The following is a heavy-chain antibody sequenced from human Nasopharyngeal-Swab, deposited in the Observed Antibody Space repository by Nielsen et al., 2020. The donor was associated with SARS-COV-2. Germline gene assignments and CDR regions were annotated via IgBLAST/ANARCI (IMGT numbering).Heavy chain of an antibody. J-gene: IGHJ4*02. CDR1: GGSISSGDYY. CDR3: RNTYYDILTGYYCDY. D-gene: IGHD3-9*01. V-gene: IGHV4-30-4*01. Sequence: LRLTCTVSGGSISSGDYYWSWIRQPPGKGLEWIGYIYYSGSTYYNPSLKSRVTISVDTSKNQFSLKLSSVTAADTAVYYCRNTYYDILTGYYCDYWGQGTLVTVSS. CDR2: IYYSGST.